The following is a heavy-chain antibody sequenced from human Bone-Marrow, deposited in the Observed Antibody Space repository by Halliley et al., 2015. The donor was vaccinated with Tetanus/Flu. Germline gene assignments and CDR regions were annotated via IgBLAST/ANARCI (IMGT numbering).Heavy chain of an antibody. Sequence: QLVQSGAEVKKPGASVKVSCKASGYTFTTFGITWVRQAPGQGLEWMGWISPYNGNTNYVQKLRGRVSMTADTSTSTAYMELTSLRSDDTALYYCARGGSYDWFDPWGQGTLVTVSS. CDR3: ARGGSYDWFDP. CDR1: GYTFTTFG. CDR2: ISPYNGNT. V-gene: IGHV1-18*01. J-gene: IGHJ5*02. D-gene: IGHD1-1*01.